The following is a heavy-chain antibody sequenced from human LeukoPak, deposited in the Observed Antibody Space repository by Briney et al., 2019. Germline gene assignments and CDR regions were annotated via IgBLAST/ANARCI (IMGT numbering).Heavy chain of an antibody. CDR1: GFTFSSYS. J-gene: IGHJ4*02. Sequence: GGSLRLSCAASGFTFSSYSMNWVRQAPGKGLEWVSSISSSSSYIYYADSVKGRFTISRDNAKNSLYLQMNSLRAEDTAVYYCARDLPVMVRGVLDYWGQGTLVTVSS. CDR2: ISSSSSYI. CDR3: ARDLPVMVRGVLDY. D-gene: IGHD3-10*01. V-gene: IGHV3-21*01.